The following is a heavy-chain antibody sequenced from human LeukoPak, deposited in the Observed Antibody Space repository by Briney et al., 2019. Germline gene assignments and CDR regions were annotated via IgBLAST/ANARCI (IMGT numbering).Heavy chain of an antibody. V-gene: IGHV4-34*01. D-gene: IGHD3-10*01. CDR3: AREGTYNWFDP. J-gene: IGHJ5*02. CDR1: GGSFSGYY. Sequence: SETLSLTCAVYGGSFSGYYWGWIRQPPGMGLECIGEINHSGSTNYNPSLKSRVTISVDTSKNQFSLKLSSVTAADTAVYYCAREGTYNWFDPWGQGTLVTVSS. CDR2: INHSGST.